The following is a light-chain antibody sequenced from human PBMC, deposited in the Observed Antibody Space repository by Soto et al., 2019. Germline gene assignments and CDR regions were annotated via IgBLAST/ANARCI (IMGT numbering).Light chain of an antibody. V-gene: IGLV2-14*01. CDR3: SSYTSSSTLVV. CDR2: S. Sequence: QSALTQPASVSGSPGQSITISCTGTSSDVGGYNYVSWYQQHPGKARKLISNRPSGVSNRFSGSKSGNTASLTISGLQAEDEADYYCSSYTSSSTLVVFGGGTKLTVL. J-gene: IGLJ2*01. CDR1: SSDVGGYNY.